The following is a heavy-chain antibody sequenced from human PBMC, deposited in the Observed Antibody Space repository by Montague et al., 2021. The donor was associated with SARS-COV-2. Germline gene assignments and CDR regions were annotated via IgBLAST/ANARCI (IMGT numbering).Heavy chain of an antibody. CDR3: ARDVVAAPGTFDY. V-gene: IGHV4-4*07. J-gene: IGHJ4*02. D-gene: IGHD6-13*01. CDR1: AASISYFY. Sequence: SETLSLTCTVSAASISYFYFPLIPQPSGTGLGWIGLVSASGSTNSNPSLNSRVTMSVDTSKKQFSLRLSPVTAADTAVYYCARDVVAAPGTFDYWGQGTLVTVSS. CDR2: VSASGST.